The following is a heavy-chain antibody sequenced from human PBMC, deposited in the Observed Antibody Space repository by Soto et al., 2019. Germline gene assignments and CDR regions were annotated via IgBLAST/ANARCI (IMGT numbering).Heavy chain of an antibody. J-gene: IGHJ3*02. V-gene: IGHV3-21*01. CDR3: AREKGLTAMVTRDAFDI. D-gene: IGHD5-18*01. CDR2: ISSSSSYI. Sequence: GGSLRLSCAASGFACSSYSMNWVRKAPGKGLEWVSSISSSSSYIYYADSVKGRFTISRDNAKNSLYLQMNSLRAEDTAVYYCAREKGLTAMVTRDAFDIWGQGTMVTVSS. CDR1: GFACSSYS.